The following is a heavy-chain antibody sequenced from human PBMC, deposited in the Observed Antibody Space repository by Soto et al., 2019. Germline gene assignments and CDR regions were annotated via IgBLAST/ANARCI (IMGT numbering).Heavy chain of an antibody. CDR3: ARRRDTSSWLFDY. CDR1: GDPIGTGYW. CDR2: IFHSGST. J-gene: IGHJ4*02. Sequence: SETLSLTCAVSGDPIGTGYWWTWVRQPPGKGLEWIGEIFHSGSTNYNPTLRSRDTISVDKSKSEFSLKLNSVTAAEKTMYYCARRRDTSSWLFDYWGQGNQVTVSS. V-gene: IGHV4-4*02. D-gene: IGHD6-13*01.